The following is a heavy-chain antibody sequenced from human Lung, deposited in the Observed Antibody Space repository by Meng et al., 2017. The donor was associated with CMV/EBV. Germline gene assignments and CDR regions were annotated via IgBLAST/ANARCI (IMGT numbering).Heavy chain of an antibody. V-gene: IGHV3-49*04. CDR1: GFTFGDYA. CDR2: IRSKAYGGTT. J-gene: IGHJ1*01. CDR3: TRSYDSTGYYPGYFQH. D-gene: IGHD3-22*01. Sequence: GESMKISCTASGFTFGDYAMSWVRQAPGRGLEWVGFIRSKAYGGTTEYAASVKGRFTISRDDSKGIAYLQMNSLKSEDTAVYYSTRSYDSTGYYPGYFQHWRQRXLVTVSS.